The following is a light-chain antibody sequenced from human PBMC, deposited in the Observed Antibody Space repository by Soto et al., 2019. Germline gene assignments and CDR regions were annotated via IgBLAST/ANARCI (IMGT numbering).Light chain of an antibody. CDR1: QSISNK. V-gene: IGKV3-15*01. CDR2: DTS. J-gene: IGKJ1*01. CDR3: QQYGNSPQT. Sequence: EIELTQSPATLSVSPGERATLSCRASQSISNKLAWYQHKPGQAPRLLIYDTSTRVAGIPARFTGSGSGTDFTLTIARLEPGDFAVYYCQQYGNSPQTFGQGTKVDIK.